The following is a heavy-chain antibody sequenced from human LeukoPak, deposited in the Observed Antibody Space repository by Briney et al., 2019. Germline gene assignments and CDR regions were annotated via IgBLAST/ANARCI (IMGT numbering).Heavy chain of an antibody. CDR1: GYTFTGYY. J-gene: IGHJ6*02. V-gene: IGHV1-18*04. CDR2: ISAYNGNT. CDR3: ASPLLYGDFPHYYYGMDV. Sequence: GASVKVSCKASGYTFTGYYIHWVRQAPGQGLEWMGWISAYNGNTNYAQKLQGRVTMTTDTSTSTAYMELRSLRSDDTAVYYCASPLLYGDFPHYYYGMDVWGQGTTVTVSS. D-gene: IGHD4-17*01.